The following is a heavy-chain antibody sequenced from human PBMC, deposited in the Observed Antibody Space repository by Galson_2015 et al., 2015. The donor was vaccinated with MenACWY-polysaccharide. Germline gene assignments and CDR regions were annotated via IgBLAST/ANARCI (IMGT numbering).Heavy chain of an antibody. Sequence: SCKASGYTFTSYGISWVRQAPGQGLEWMGWISAYNGNTNYAQKLQGRVTMTTDTSTSTAYMELRSLRSDDTAVYYCARDRRIAAAGIGMDVWGQGTTVTVSS. D-gene: IGHD6-13*01. J-gene: IGHJ6*02. CDR3: ARDRRIAAAGIGMDV. CDR1: GYTFTSYG. V-gene: IGHV1-18*01. CDR2: ISAYNGNT.